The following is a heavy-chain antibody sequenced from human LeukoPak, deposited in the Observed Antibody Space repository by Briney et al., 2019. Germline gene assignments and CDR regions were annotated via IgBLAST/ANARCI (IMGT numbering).Heavy chain of an antibody. V-gene: IGHV4-59*08. Sequence: SETLSLTCTVSGDSMSSYYWSWIRQPPGKGLEWIGHIYYSGSTDYNPSLKSRLTISVDTSKNQFSLQLSSVTAADTAVYFCARQNSGARLNIWGQGTTVTVSS. D-gene: IGHD6-25*01. CDR1: GDSMSSYY. J-gene: IGHJ6*02. CDR2: IYYSGST. CDR3: ARQNSGARLNI.